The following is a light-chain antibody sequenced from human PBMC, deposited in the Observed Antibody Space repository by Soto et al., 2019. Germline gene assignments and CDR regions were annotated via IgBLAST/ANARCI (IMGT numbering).Light chain of an antibody. J-gene: IGKJ1*01. V-gene: IGKV3-20*01. CDR1: QSVSSSY. CDR3: QHYGRSPPSWT. Sequence: EIVLTQSPGTLSLSPGERVTLSCRASQSVSSSYLAWYQQKPGQPPRLLIFDASNRATGIPDRFSGSGSGTEFTLTISSLEPEDFAVYYCQHYGRSPPSWTFGQGTKVEIK. CDR2: DAS.